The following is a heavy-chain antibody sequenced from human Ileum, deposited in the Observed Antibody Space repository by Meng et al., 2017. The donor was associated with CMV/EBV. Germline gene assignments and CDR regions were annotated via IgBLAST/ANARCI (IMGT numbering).Heavy chain of an antibody. CDR1: GFSLTTSGVG. CDR3: AHKAPADGIFDS. Sequence: HITLLASVPPLANPTQPPTLTCTFSGFSLTTSGVGVGWIRPPPGKALEWLALIYWDNTKHYSPSLNSRLSITRDTSKNQVVLTMTTMDPVDTATYYCAHKAPADGIFDSWGQGALVTVSS. J-gene: IGHJ4*02. V-gene: IGHV2-5*02. CDR2: IYWDNTK. D-gene: IGHD6-13*01.